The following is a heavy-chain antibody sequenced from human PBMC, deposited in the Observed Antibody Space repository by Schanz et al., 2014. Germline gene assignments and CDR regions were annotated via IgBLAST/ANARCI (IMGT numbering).Heavy chain of an antibody. CDR1: GFIFEDYA. Sequence: EVQLVESGGGLVQPGRSLRLSCAASGFIFEDYAMYWVRQAPGKGLEWVSGISWNSYSLLYADSVQGRFTISRDNAKNSLYLQMNSLRHDDTALYSCARAPGANASPYYFDYWGQGSLVTVSS. J-gene: IGHJ4*02. CDR3: ARAPGANASPYYFDY. D-gene: IGHD2-8*01. CDR2: ISWNSYSL. V-gene: IGHV3-9*01.